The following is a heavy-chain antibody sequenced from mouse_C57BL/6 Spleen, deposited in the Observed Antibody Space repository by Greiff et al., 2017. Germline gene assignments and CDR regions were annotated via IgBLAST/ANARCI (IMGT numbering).Heavy chain of an antibody. CDR2: ISSGGDYI. CDR1: GFTFSSYA. CDR3: TREGGYYNYAMDY. V-gene: IGHV5-9-1*02. Sequence: EVMLVESGEGLVKPGGSLKLSCAASGFTFSSYAMSWVRQTPEKRLEWVAYISSGGDYIYYADTVKGRFTISRDNARNTLYLQMSSLKSEDTAMYYCTREGGYYNYAMDYWGQGTSVTVSS. J-gene: IGHJ4*01. D-gene: IGHD2-3*01.